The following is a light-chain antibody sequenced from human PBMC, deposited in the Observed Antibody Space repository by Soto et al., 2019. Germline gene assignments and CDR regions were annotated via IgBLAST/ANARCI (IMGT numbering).Light chain of an antibody. CDR2: VAS. V-gene: IGKV3-15*01. J-gene: IGKJ1*01. CDR3: QQYNSWVS. Sequence: EIVMTQSPATLSVSPGERATLSCRASQSVCSNLAWYQQKPCQAPRLLIYVASTRASCITARFSGSGSGTEFTLTISSLQSEDFAVYYCQQYNSWVSFGQGTKV. CDR1: QSVCSN.